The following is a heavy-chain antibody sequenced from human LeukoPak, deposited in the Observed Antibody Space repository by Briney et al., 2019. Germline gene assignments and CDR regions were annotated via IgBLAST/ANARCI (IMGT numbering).Heavy chain of an antibody. CDR2: ISAYNGNT. Sequence: ASVKVSCKASGYTFTSYGISWVRQAPGQGLEWMGWISAYNGNTNYAQKLQGRVTMTTDTSTGTAYMELRSLRSDDTAVYYCARDSRHIVVVPAAIRFYYWGQGTLVTVSS. V-gene: IGHV1-18*01. CDR1: GYTFTSYG. J-gene: IGHJ4*02. CDR3: ARDSRHIVVVPAAIRFYY. D-gene: IGHD2-2*01.